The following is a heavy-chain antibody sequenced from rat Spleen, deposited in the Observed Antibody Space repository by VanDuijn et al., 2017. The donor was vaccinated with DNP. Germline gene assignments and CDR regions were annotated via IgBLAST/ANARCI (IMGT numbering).Heavy chain of an antibody. Sequence: EVQLQESGPGLVKPSQSLSLTCSVTAYSITTNYWGWIRKFHGNKMEWVGHISYSGSTSYNPSLKNQISITRETSKNQFFLQLNSVTTEDTATYYGARWSDYFDYWGQGVMVTVSS. CDR1: AYSITTNY. J-gene: IGHJ2*01. CDR2: ISYSGST. V-gene: IGHV3-1*01. CDR3: ARWSDYFDY.